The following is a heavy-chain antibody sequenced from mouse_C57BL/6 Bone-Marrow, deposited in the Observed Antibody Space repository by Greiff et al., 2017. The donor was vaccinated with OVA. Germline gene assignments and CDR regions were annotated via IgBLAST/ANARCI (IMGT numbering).Heavy chain of an antibody. V-gene: IGHV1-81*01. Sequence: QVQLKESGAELARPGASVKLSCKASGYTFTSYGISWVKQRTGQGLEWIGEIYPRSGNTYYNEKFKGKATLTADKSSSTAYMELRSLTSEDSAVYFCAKTLLFPMDYWGQGTSVTVSS. D-gene: IGHD2-1*01. CDR2: IYPRSGNT. CDR3: AKTLLFPMDY. J-gene: IGHJ4*01. CDR1: GYTFTSYG.